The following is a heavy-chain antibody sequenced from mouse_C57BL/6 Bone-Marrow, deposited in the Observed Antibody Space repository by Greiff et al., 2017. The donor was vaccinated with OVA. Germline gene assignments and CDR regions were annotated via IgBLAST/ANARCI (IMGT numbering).Heavy chain of an antibody. CDR1: GYAFSSSW. Sequence: VQLQQSGPELVKPGASVKISCKASGYAFSSSWMNWVKQRPGKGLEWIGRIYPGAGDTNYNGQFKGKATLTADKSSSTAYMQLSSLTSEDSAVYFCARWGGYGNYDFDYWGQGTTLTVSS. D-gene: IGHD2-1*01. V-gene: IGHV1-82*01. CDR3: ARWGGYGNYDFDY. CDR2: IYPGAGDT. J-gene: IGHJ2*01.